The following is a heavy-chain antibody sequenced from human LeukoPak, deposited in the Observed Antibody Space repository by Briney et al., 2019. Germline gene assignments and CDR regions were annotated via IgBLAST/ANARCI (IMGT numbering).Heavy chain of an antibody. V-gene: IGHV1-18*04. D-gene: IGHD6-19*01. CDR1: GYTFTSYY. J-gene: IGHJ4*02. CDR2: ISAYNGNI. CDR3: ARDGDSSGWSNPFDY. Sequence: ASVRVSCKASGYTFTSYYMHWVRQAPGQGLERMGWISAYNGNINYAQKLQGRVTMTTDTSTSTAYMELRSLRSDDTAVYYCARDGDSSGWSNPFDYWGQGTLVTVSS.